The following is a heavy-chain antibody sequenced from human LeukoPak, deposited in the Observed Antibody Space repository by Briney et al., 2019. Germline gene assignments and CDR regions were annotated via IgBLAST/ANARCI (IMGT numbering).Heavy chain of an antibody. V-gene: IGHV3-30*19. J-gene: IGHJ6*02. CDR1: GFTFSSYG. Sequence: PGRSLRLSCAASGFTFSSYGMHWVRQAPGKGLEWVAVIWYDGSNKYYADSVKGRFTISRDNSKNTLYLQMNSLRAEDTAVYYCAREFAAATRGYYGMDVWGQGTTVTVSS. CDR3: AREFAAATRGYYGMDV. CDR2: IWYDGSNK. D-gene: IGHD2-15*01.